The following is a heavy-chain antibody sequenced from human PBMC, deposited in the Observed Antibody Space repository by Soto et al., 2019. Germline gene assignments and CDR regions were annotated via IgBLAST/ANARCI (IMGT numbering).Heavy chain of an antibody. Sequence: ASVKVSWKVSGYTLTELSMHLVRQAPGKGLEWMGGFDPEDGETIYAQKFQGRVTMTEDTSTDTAYMELSSLRSEDTAVYYCATLSYGDEYYMDVWGKGTTVTVS. CDR2: FDPEDGET. D-gene: IGHD4-17*01. J-gene: IGHJ6*03. CDR1: GYTLTELS. CDR3: ATLSYGDEYYMDV. V-gene: IGHV1-24*01.